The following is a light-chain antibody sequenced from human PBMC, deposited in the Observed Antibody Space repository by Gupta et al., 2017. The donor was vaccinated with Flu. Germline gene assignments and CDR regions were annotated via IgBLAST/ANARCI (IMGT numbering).Light chain of an antibody. CDR1: SGSIASKY. J-gene: IGLJ3*02. CDR3: QYNEMAPWV. V-gene: IGLV6-57*02. CDR2: EDT. Sequence: TVTISCTGSSGSIASKYVRWYHQRPGSAPTTVIYEDTQRPSGVPDRFSGSIDTTSNSAFITGSGLENEDEADYEGQYNEMAPWVFGGGTRLTVL.